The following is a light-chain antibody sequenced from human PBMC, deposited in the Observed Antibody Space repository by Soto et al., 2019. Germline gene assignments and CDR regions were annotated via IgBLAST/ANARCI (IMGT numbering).Light chain of an antibody. CDR3: QQYDSSSPT. J-gene: IGKJ2*01. CDR1: QNISVW. V-gene: IGKV1-5*01. CDR2: DSS. Sequence: DIQMTQSPSTLSASVGDGVTITCRASQNISVWLAWYQQRPGKAPKFLIYDSSSLETVVPSRFSGSGSGTEFTLTILSLQPDDFATYYCQQYDSSSPTFGQGTKLEIK.